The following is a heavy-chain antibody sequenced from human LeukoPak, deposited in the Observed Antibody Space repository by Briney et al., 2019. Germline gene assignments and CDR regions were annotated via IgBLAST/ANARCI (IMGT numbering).Heavy chain of an antibody. CDR3: IKDRGGMIRDFDY. V-gene: IGHV3-64D*09. Sequence: GGSLRLSCSASGFPFSSYAMHWVRQAPGKGLEYVSAISDSGGSTYYADSVKGRFTISRDDSKNTLFLQMSSLRAEDTAVYYCIKDRGGMIRDFDYWGQGTLVTVSS. CDR1: GFPFSSYA. D-gene: IGHD3-22*01. CDR2: ISDSGGST. J-gene: IGHJ4*02.